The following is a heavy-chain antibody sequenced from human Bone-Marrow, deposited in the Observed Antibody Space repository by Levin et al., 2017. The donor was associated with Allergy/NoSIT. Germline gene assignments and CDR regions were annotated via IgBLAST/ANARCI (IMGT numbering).Heavy chain of an antibody. Sequence: SVKVSCKASGGTFSSYAISWVRQAPGQGLEWMGGIIPIFGTANYAQKFQGRVTITADESTSTAYMELSSLRSEDTAVYYCARDQRGYEADDAFDIWGQGTMVTVSS. V-gene: IGHV1-69*13. CDR1: GGTFSSYA. CDR2: IIPIFGTA. J-gene: IGHJ3*02. D-gene: IGHD3-16*01. CDR3: ARDQRGYEADDAFDI.